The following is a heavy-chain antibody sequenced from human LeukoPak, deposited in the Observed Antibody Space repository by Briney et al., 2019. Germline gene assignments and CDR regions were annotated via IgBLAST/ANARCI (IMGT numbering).Heavy chain of an antibody. CDR2: IYYSGST. J-gene: IGHJ4*02. CDR1: GGSISSSSYY. V-gene: IGHV4-39*07. CDR3: ARGKGGGSYPSTFPFDY. Sequence: PSETLSLTCTVSGGSISSSSYYWGWIRQPPGKGLEWIGSIYYSGSTYYNPSLKSRVTISVDTSKNQFSLKLSSVTAADTAVYYCARGKGGGSYPSTFPFDYWGQGTLVTVSS. D-gene: IGHD1-26*01.